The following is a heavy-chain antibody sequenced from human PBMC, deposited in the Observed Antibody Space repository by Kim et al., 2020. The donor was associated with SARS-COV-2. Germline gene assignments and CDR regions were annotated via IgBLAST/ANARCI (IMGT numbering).Heavy chain of an antibody. J-gene: IGHJ2*01. D-gene: IGHD2-21*02. CDR2: ISSSSSYI. CDR3: ARDGAYCGGDCYPGWYFDL. Sequence: GGSLRLSCAASGFTFSSYSMNWVRQAPGKGLEWVSSISSSSSYIYYADSVKGRFTISRDNAKNSLYLQMNSLRAEDTAVYYCARDGAYCGGDCYPGWYFDLWGRGTLVTVSS. V-gene: IGHV3-21*01. CDR1: GFTFSSYS.